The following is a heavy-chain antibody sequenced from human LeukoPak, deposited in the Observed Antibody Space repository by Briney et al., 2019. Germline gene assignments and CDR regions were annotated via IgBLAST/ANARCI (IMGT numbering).Heavy chain of an antibody. D-gene: IGHD3/OR15-3a*01. CDR3: ASFADWLLLHLPY. J-gene: IGHJ4*02. V-gene: IGHV3-11*01. CDR2: ISSSGSTI. Sequence: GGSLRLSCAASGFTFSDYYMSWIRQAPGKGLGWVSYISSSGSTIYYADSVKGRFTISRDNAKNSLYLQMNSLRAEDTAVYYCASFADWLLLHLPYWGQGTLVTVSS. CDR1: GFTFSDYY.